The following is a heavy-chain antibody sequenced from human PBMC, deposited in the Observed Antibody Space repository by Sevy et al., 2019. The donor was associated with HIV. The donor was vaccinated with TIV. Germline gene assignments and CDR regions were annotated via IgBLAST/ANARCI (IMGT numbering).Heavy chain of an antibody. CDR3: AKAYDPGNYYYGMDV. D-gene: IGHD3-3*01. CDR1: GFTFSSYG. V-gene: IGHV3-30*02. CDR2: IRYDGSNK. J-gene: IGHJ6*02. Sequence: GGSLRLSCAASGFTFSSYGMHWVRQAPGKGLEWVAFIRYDGSNKYYADSVKGRFTISRDNSKNTLYLQMNSLRAEDTAVYYCAKAYDPGNYYYGMDVWGQGTTVTVSS.